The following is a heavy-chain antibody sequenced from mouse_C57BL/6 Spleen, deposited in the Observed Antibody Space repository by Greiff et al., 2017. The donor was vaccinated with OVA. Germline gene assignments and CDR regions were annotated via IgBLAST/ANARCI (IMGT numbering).Heavy chain of an antibody. CDR3: AVDYDYDGGYAY. D-gene: IGHD2-4*01. J-gene: IGHJ3*01. CDR2: IHPSDSDT. CDR1: GYTFTSYW. Sequence: VQLQQPGAELVKPGASVKVSCKASGYTFTSYWMHRVKQRPGQGLEWIGRIHPSDSDTNYNQKFKGKATLTVDKSSSTAYMQLSSLTSEDSAVYYCAVDYDYDGGYAYWGQGTLVTVSA. V-gene: IGHV1-74*01.